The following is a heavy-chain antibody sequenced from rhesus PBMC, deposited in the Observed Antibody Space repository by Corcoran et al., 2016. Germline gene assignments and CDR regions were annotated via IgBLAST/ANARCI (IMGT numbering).Heavy chain of an antibody. J-gene: IGHJ6*01. CDR3: TSGWNIGEYGLGT. CDR1: GSSTSSYW. CDR2: INGDTGAT. D-gene: IGHD1-20*01. Sequence: QVQLQESGPGLVKPSETLSLTCAVSGSSTSSYWWTWIRQPPGKGLEYIGEINGDTGATYYNPSLKSRVTISKDASKNQFSLKLSSVSAADTALYYCTSGWNIGEYGLGTWGQGVVVVVSS. V-gene: IGHV4-80*01.